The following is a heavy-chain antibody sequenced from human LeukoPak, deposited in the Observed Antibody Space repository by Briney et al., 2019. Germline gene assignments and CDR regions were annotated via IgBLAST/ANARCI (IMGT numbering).Heavy chain of an antibody. CDR3: VRGDYGDYTLFDY. V-gene: IGHV3-53*01. D-gene: IGHD4-17*01. Sequence: GGSLRLSCAASGFTVSSNYMSWVRQAPGKGLGWVSVIYSGGSTYYADSVKGRFTISRDNSKNTLYLQMNSLRAEDTAVYYCVRGDYGDYTLFDYWGQGTLVTVSS. J-gene: IGHJ4*02. CDR1: GFTVSSNY. CDR2: IYSGGST.